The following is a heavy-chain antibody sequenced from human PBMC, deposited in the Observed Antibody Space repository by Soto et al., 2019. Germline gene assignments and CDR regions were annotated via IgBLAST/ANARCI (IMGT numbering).Heavy chain of an antibody. J-gene: IGHJ4*02. Sequence: PSETLSLTCAVYGGSFSGYYWSWIRQPPGKGLEWIGEINHSGRTNYNPSLKSRVTISVDTSKNQFSLKLSSVTAADTAVYYCARGFAVRYCSGGSCYRRPFDYWGQGTLVTVSS. CDR1: GGSFSGYY. CDR2: INHSGRT. D-gene: IGHD2-15*01. V-gene: IGHV4-34*01. CDR3: ARGFAVRYCSGGSCYRRPFDY.